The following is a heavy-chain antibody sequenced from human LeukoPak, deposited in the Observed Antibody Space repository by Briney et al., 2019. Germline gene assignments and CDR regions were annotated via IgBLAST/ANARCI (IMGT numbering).Heavy chain of an antibody. V-gene: IGHV4-34*01. J-gene: IGHJ6*04. Sequence: SETLSLTCAVYGGSFSGYYWSWIRQPPGEGLEWIGEINHSGSTNYNPSLKSRVTISVDTSKNQFSLKLSSVTAADTAVYYCARGRPNFCSSTSCYPLRYYYYYGMDVWGKGTTVTVSS. CDR3: ARGRPNFCSSTSCYPLRYYYYYGMDV. CDR2: INHSGST. D-gene: IGHD2-2*01. CDR1: GGSFSGYY.